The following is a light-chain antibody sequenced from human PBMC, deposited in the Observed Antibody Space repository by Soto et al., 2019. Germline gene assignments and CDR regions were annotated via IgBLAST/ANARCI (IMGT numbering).Light chain of an antibody. Sequence: DIQMTQSPSTLSASVGDRVTITCRASQSISSRLAWYQQRPGKTPKLLIHDASNLGSGVPSRFSGSGSGTEFTLTISSLQPDDFATYYCQQYNSFSYTFGQGTKVEIK. CDR2: DAS. CDR3: QQYNSFSYT. CDR1: QSISSR. J-gene: IGKJ2*01. V-gene: IGKV1-5*01.